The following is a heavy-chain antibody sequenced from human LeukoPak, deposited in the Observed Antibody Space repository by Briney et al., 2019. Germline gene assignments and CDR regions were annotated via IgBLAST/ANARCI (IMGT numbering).Heavy chain of an antibody. V-gene: IGHV3-23*01. CDR3: AKSDYYDESGHPSAFEY. CDR2: VSGSGDTT. D-gene: IGHD3-16*01. Sequence: GESLRLSCAASGFPFISYAMSWVRQPPGKGLEWVSGVSGSGDTTYYADSVKDRFTISRDNSKNTLYLQMDSLRAEDAAVYYCAKSDYYDESGHPSAFEYWGPGSLVTVSS. CDR1: GFPFISYA. J-gene: IGHJ4*02.